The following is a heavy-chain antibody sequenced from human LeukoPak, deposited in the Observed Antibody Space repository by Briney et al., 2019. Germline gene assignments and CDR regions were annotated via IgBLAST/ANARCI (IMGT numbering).Heavy chain of an antibody. D-gene: IGHD4-17*01. CDR3: ARGEDYGDYEDY. CDR2: MYPNRGNT. V-gene: IGHV1-8*01. Sequence: ASVTVSCKASGCTFTSYDIDWVPQATGQGLEWMGWMYPNRGNTGYAQKFQGRVTMTRNTSISTAYMELSSLSSEDTAVYYCARGEDYGDYEDYWGQGTLVTVSS. J-gene: IGHJ4*02. CDR1: GCTFTSYD.